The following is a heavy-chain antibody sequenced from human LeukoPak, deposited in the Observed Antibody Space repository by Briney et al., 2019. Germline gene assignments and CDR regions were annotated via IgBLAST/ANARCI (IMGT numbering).Heavy chain of an antibody. Sequence: SETLSLTCTVSGGSISSSSYYWGWIRQPPGKGLEWIGSIYYSGSTYYNPSLKSRVTISVDTSKNQFSLKLSSVTAADTAVYYCARFGGYDQYDFDYWGQGTLVTVSS. J-gene: IGHJ4*02. CDR2: IYYSGST. V-gene: IGHV4-39*01. D-gene: IGHD5-12*01. CDR1: GGSISSSSYY. CDR3: ARFGGYDQYDFDY.